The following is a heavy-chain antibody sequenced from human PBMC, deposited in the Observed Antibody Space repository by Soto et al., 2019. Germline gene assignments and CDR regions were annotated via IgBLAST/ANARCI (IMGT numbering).Heavy chain of an antibody. Sequence: SETLSLTCIVSGDSISDYYWNWIRQPPGQGLEWIGYIFYNGTTNYNPSLKSRVTISVDSSKNQLSLKLTSVTAADTAVYYCAREGYSFGPAYYYYYMDVWGKGTAVTVSS. CDR2: IFYNGTT. CDR1: GDSISDYY. D-gene: IGHD5-12*01. V-gene: IGHV4-59*01. J-gene: IGHJ6*03. CDR3: AREGYSFGPAYYYYYMDV.